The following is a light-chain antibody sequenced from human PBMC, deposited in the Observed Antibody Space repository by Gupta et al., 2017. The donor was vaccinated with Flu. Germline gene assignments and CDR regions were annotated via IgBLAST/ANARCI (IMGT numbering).Light chain of an antibody. CDR2: GNN. CDR3: SAWDDSMKGHYV. J-gene: IGLJ1*01. CDR1: SSNIGSNT. Sequence: QSVLAQPPSASGTPGQRVTISCSGSSSNIGSNTVNWYQQVPGTAPKLLIYGNNQRPSGVPDRFSCAKSCNSASLEISGRQSEDEADDYWSAWDDSMKGHYVFGTGTKVTVL. V-gene: IGLV1-44*01.